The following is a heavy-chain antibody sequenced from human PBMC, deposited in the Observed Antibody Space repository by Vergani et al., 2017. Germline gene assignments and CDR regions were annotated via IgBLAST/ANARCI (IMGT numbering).Heavy chain of an antibody. Sequence: QVQLVQSGAEVKKPGASVKVSCKASGYTFNGYYMHWVRQAPGQGLEWMGWINPNRGGTNYAQQFQGRVTMTRDTSISTAYMELSRLRSDDTAVYYCARDIGADNWFDPWGQGTLVTVSS. CDR1: GYTFNGYY. D-gene: IGHD1-26*01. V-gene: IGHV1-2*02. CDR3: ARDIGADNWFDP. J-gene: IGHJ5*02. CDR2: INPNRGGT.